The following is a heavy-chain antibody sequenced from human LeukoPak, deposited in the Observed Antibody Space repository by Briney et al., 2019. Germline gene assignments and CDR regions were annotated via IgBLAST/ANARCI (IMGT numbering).Heavy chain of an antibody. CDR1: GFTFSSYG. CDR2: ISYDGSNK. CDR3: AKGSDYYDISF. D-gene: IGHD3-22*01. J-gene: IGHJ4*02. Sequence: GALRLSCAASGFTFSSYGMHWVRQAPGKGLEWVAVISYDGSNKYYADSVKGRFTISRDNSKNTLYLQMNSLRAEDTAVYYCAKGSDYYDISFWGQGTLVTVSS. V-gene: IGHV3-30*18.